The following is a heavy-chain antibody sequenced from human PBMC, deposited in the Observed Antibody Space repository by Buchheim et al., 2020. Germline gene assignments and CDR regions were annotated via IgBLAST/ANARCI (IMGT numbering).Heavy chain of an antibody. J-gene: IGHJ4*02. CDR2: ISSSSSSI. CDR3: ARQAWGSTSDVDY. D-gene: IGHD3-16*01. CDR1: GFTFSSYS. Sequence: EVQLVESGGGLVQPGGSLRLSCAASGFTFSSYSMNWVRQAPGKGLEWVSYISSSSSSIYYADSVKGRFSLSRDNAKQSAYLQMNSLRDEDTAVYYCARQAWGSTSDVDYWGQGTL. V-gene: IGHV3-48*02.